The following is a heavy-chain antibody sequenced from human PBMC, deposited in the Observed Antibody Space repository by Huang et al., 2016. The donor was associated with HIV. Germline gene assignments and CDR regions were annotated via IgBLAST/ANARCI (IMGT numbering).Heavy chain of an antibody. J-gene: IGHJ4*02. V-gene: IGHV1-8*01. CDR1: GYIFSNYY. D-gene: IGHD6-19*01. Sequence: QAQLLQSGPEVKKPGASVKASCQTSGYIFSNYYINWVRQAPGQGLQWMGWMNPISCKTAYGQNFQGRVTLTRSTSTGAAYMVLNSLTSQDTAVYYCARLTSGWYQDYWGQGTLVTVSS. CDR3: ARLTSGWYQDY. CDR2: MNPISCKT.